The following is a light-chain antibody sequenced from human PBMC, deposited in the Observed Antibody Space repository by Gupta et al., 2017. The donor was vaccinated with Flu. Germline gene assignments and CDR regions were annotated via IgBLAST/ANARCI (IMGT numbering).Light chain of an antibody. CDR3: QSWDSSDRTWV. J-gene: IGLJ3*02. CDR2: DDT. V-gene: IGLV6-57*03. CDR1: SGSIDDSF. Sequence: TSSCTRNSGSIDDSFVQWCQQRPGSAPTTVIFDDTQRRSGGTERASASIDRSSNSASLTISGLKREDEADYYCQSWDSSDRTWVFGGGTKVTVL.